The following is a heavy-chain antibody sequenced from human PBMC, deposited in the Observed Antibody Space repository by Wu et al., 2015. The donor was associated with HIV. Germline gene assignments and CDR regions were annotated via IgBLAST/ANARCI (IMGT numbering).Heavy chain of an antibody. V-gene: IGHV1-18*01. J-gene: IGHJ4*02. CDR2: ISAYNGNT. D-gene: IGHD3-22*01. CDR3: ARESRENYYDSSGYPDY. Sequence: QVQLVQSGAEVKKPGASVKVSCKASGYTFTSYGISWVRQAPGQGLEWMGWISAYNGNTNYAQKLQGRVTMTTDTSTSTAYMELRSLRSDDTAVYYCARESRENYYDSSGYPDYWGQGTLVTVSS. CDR1: GYTFTSYG.